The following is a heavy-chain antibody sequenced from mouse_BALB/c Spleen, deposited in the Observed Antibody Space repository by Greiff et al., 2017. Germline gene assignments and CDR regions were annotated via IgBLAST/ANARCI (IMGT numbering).Heavy chain of an antibody. CDR2: ISYDGSN. J-gene: IGHJ3*01. Sequence: EVQLVESGPGLVKPSQSLSLTCSVTGYSITSGYYWNWIRQFPGNKLEWMGYISYDGSNNYNPSLKNRISITRDTSKNQFFLKLNSVTTEDTATYYCAREGYGNPFAYGGQGTLVTVSA. CDR1: GYSITSGYY. CDR3: AREGYGNPFAY. V-gene: IGHV3-6*02. D-gene: IGHD2-10*02.